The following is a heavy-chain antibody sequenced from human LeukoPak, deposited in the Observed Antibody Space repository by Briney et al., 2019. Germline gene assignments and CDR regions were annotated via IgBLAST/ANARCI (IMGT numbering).Heavy chain of an antibody. D-gene: IGHD4/OR15-4a*01. J-gene: IGHJ4*02. CDR2: ISISTTYI. V-gene: IGHV3-21*01. CDR1: GFTFSNYT. CDR3: ARDEVYGEQYYFDY. Sequence: GGSLRLSCAASGFTFSNYTMNWVRQAQGKGLEWVSSISISTTYIYYADSVKGRFTISRDNPNNSLYLQMNSLRAEDTAVYYCARDEVYGEQYYFDYWGQGTLVTVSS.